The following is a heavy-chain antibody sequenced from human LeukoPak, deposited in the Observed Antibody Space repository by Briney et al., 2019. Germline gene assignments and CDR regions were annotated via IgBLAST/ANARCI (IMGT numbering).Heavy chain of an antibody. J-gene: IGHJ5*02. CDR1: GFTFSSNA. CDR3: ARGNSAWDISLAAHNWFDL. CDR2: ISYDGSNK. Sequence: GGSLRLSCAASGFTFSSNAVHWVRQAPGKGLEWVAVISYDGSNKFYADSVKGRFTISRDNSKNTLYLQMNSLRAEDTAVYYCARGNSAWDISLAAHNWFDLWGQGTLVTVSS. D-gene: IGHD4-23*01. V-gene: IGHV3-30-3*01.